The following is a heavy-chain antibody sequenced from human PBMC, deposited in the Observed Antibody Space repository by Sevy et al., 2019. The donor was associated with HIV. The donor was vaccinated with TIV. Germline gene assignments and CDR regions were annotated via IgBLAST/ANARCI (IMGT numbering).Heavy chain of an antibody. Sequence: SETLSLTCTVSGGSITSLYWNWIRRPPAKGLEWIASLYYNGHINDNPSLKSRVTLSLDTSKNQFSLRLSSVTAADTAMYYCAGENAWGRGYSWGQGTLVTVSS. CDR3: AGENAWGRGYS. CDR1: GGSITSLY. CDR2: LYYNGHI. D-gene: IGHD1-26*01. V-gene: IGHV4-59*08. J-gene: IGHJ4*02.